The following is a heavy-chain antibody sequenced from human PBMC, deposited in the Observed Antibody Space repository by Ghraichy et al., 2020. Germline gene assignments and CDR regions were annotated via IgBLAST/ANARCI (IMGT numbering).Heavy chain of an antibody. CDR3: ARHSPYYYDSSGYHPELPFDY. CDR1: GGSISSSSYY. Sequence: SETLSLTCTVSGGSISSSSYYWGWIRQPPGKGLEWIGSIYYSGSTYYNPSLKSRVTISVDTSKNQFSLKLSSVTAADTAVYYCARHSPYYYDSSGYHPELPFDYWGQGTLVTVSS. CDR2: IYYSGST. J-gene: IGHJ4*02. D-gene: IGHD3-22*01. V-gene: IGHV4-39*01.